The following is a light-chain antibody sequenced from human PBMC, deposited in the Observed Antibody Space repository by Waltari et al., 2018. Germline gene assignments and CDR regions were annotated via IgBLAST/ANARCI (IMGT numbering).Light chain of an antibody. CDR1: SSNIGSHY. V-gene: IGLV1-47*02. Sequence: SVLTQPPSASGAPGQRVTISCSGSSSNIGSHYVYWYQQLPGTAPKLLIYTDDQRAAGVPDRVSASKSGTSASLAISGLRSEDVADYYCAAWDDSPSGHVVFGGGTKLTVL. CDR3: AAWDDSPSGHVV. CDR2: TDD. J-gene: IGLJ2*01.